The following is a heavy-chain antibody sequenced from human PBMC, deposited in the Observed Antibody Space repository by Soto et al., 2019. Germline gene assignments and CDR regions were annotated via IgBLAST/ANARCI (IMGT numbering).Heavy chain of an antibody. CDR3: AKDISFDTSAYNY. V-gene: IGHV3-23*01. CDR2: PSGDGSTT. D-gene: IGHD3-22*01. Sequence: EVQLLESGGGLVQPGGSLRLSCTASGFTFSTYGMSWVRQAPGKGLEWVSSPSGDGSTTYYIDSVKGRFTISRDNSRNTLSLQMNSLRTEDTAIYYCAKDISFDTSAYNYWGQGIRVAVSS. J-gene: IGHJ4*02. CDR1: GFTFSTYG.